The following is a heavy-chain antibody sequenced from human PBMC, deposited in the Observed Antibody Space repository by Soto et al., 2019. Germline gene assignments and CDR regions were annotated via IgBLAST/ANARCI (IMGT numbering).Heavy chain of an antibody. CDR1: GGSMSSYY. CDR3: ARADPDASVGY. CDR2: ISYSGST. D-gene: IGHD2-15*01. Sequence: KPSETLSLTCTVSGGSMSSYYWTWLRQSPGGGLEWIGYISYSGSTYYNPSLKSRVTISADTSKNQFSLRMNSMIAADTAVYYCARADPDASVGYWGQGTLVTVSS. J-gene: IGHJ4*02. V-gene: IGHV4-59*01.